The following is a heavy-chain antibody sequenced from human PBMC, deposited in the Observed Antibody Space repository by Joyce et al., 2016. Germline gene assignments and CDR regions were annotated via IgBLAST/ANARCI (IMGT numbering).Heavy chain of an antibody. CDR2: MNPNSGNT. V-gene: IGHV1-8*01. J-gene: IGHJ4*02. D-gene: IGHD3-22*01. CDR1: GYTFSNYD. CDR3: ARGTLYYGSSGYYEYYFDS. Sequence: QVQLVQSGAEVKKPGASVKVSCKASGYTFSNYDSNWGRQATGQGLEWMGWMNPNSGNTGYAQKFQGRVTMTRNTSISTAFMELSSLRSDDTAVYYCARGTLYYGSSGYYEYYFDSWGQGSLVTVSS.